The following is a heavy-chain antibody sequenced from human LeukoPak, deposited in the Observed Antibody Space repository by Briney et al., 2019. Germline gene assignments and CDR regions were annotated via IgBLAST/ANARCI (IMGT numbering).Heavy chain of an antibody. CDR2: TNKDGSHK. J-gene: IGHJ4*02. CDR1: GFTFSNYK. Sequence: GGSLRLSCVASGFTFSNYKMSWVRQAPGEGLEWVTNTNKDGSHKYYVDSVAGRFTIPRDNPKNSVYLQVTSLRAEDTAVYYCARIGYSSSSFDYWGQGTLVTVSS. CDR3: ARIGYSSSSFDY. V-gene: IGHV3-7*01. D-gene: IGHD6-6*01.